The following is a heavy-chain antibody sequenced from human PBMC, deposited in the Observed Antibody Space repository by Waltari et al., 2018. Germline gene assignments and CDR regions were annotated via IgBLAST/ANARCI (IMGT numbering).Heavy chain of an antibody. CDR2: SYSGGST. CDR3: AKDGSRYSYGSDY. J-gene: IGHJ4*02. V-gene: IGHV3-23*03. D-gene: IGHD5-18*01. CDR1: GFTFSSYA. Sequence: EVQLLESGGGLVQPGGSLRLSCAASGFTFSSYAMSWVRQAPGKGLVWVSVSYSGGSTYYADSVKGRFTISRDNSKNTLYLQMNSLRAEDTAVYYCAKDGSRYSYGSDYWGQGTLVTVSS.